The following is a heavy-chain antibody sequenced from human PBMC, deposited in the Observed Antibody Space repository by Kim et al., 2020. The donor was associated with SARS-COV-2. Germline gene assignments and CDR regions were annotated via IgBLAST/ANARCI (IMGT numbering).Heavy chain of an antibody. CDR2: INHSGST. V-gene: IGHV4-34*01. CDR1: GGSFSGYY. CDR3: ARGGRVRTLKVFYYYYYGMDV. Sequence: SETLSLTCAVYGGSFSGYYWSWIRQPPGKGLEWIGEINHSGSTNYNPSLKSRVTISVDTSKNQFSLKLSSVTAADTAVYYCARGGRVRTLKVFYYYYYGMDVWGQGTTVTVSS. J-gene: IGHJ6*02. D-gene: IGHD3-10*01.